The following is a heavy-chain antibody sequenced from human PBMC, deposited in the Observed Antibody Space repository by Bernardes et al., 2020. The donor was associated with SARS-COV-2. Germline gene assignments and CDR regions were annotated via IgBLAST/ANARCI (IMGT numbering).Heavy chain of an antibody. D-gene: IGHD1-20*01. CDR2: ISGSGFTI. V-gene: IGHV3-48*03. Sequence: GGSLRLSCAVSGFTFSSFEMNWVRQAPGKGLEWVSFISGSGFTIYYADSVKGRFTISRDNAKNSLYLQMNSLTAEDTGVYYCVRDAFGITGKFAYFDYWGQGSLVTVSS. CDR3: VRDAFGITGKFAYFDY. CDR1: GFTFSSFE. J-gene: IGHJ4*02.